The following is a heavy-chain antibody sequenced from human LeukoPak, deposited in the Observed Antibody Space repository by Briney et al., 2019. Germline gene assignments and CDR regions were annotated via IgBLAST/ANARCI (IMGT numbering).Heavy chain of an antibody. J-gene: IGHJ4*02. CDR1: GFTVSSNY. V-gene: IGHV3-23*01. CDR2: INGGGVNT. D-gene: IGHD3-22*01. Sequence: GGSLRLSCAASGFTVSSNYMSWVRQAPGKGLEWVSTINGGGVNTHYADSVGGRFTISRDNSKNTLYVQVNSLGTEDTAAYYCAKGSYYDSSGSFYFDYWGQGTLVTVSS. CDR3: AKGSYYDSSGSFYFDY.